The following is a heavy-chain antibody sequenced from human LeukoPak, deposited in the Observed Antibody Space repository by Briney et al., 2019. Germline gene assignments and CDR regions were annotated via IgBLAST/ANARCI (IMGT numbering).Heavy chain of an antibody. V-gene: IGHV4-4*07. CDR2: IYTSGST. D-gene: IGHD3-22*01. J-gene: IGHJ4*02. CDR1: GGSISSYY. CDR3: ASAHDYYDSSGYLAY. Sequence: SETLSPTCTVSGGSISSYYWSWIRQPAGKGLEWIGRIYTSGSTNYNPSLKSRVTMSVDTSKNQFSLKLSSVTAADTAVYYCASAHDYYDSSGYLAYWGQGTLVTVSS.